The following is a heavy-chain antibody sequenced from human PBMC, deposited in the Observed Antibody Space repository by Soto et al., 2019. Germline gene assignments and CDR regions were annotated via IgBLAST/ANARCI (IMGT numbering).Heavy chain of an antibody. CDR1: GFSFDEYA. CDR3: AKDISSGADYYDSTGYYYSHYFDY. J-gene: IGHJ4*02. Sequence: PGGSLRLSCAASGFSFDEYAMHWVRQAPGKGLEWVSGISWDSGDIGYADSVKGRFTISRDNAKSSLYLQMNSLRVEDTAMYYCAKDISSGADYYDSTGYYYSHYFDYWGQGVLVTVSS. CDR2: ISWDSGDI. D-gene: IGHD3-22*01. V-gene: IGHV3-9*01.